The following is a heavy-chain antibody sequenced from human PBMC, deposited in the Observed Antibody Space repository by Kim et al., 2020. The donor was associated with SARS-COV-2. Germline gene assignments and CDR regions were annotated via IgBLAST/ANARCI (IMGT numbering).Heavy chain of an antibody. CDR1: GYSFTSYW. V-gene: IGHV5-51*01. Sequence: GESLKISCKGSGYSFTSYWIGWVRQMPGKGLEWMGIIYPGDSDTRYSPSFQGQVTISADKSISTAYLQWSSLKASDTAMYYCARHSPLWFGELSFDYWGQGTLVTVSS. CDR3: ARHSPLWFGELSFDY. CDR2: IYPGDSDT. J-gene: IGHJ4*02. D-gene: IGHD3-10*01.